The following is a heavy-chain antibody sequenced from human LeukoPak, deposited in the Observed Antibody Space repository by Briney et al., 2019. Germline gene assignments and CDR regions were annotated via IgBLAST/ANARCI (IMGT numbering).Heavy chain of an antibody. CDR1: GYSISSGYY. CDR2: IYHSGST. D-gene: IGHD2-15*01. Sequence: PSETLSLTCTVSGYSISSGYYWGWIRQPPGKGLEWIGSIYHSGSTYYNPSLKSRVTISVDTSKNQFSLKLSSVTAADTAVYYCARVGGFVVVVAASQSNWFDPWGQGTLVTVPS. V-gene: IGHV4-38-2*02. CDR3: ARVGGFVVVVAASQSNWFDP. J-gene: IGHJ5*02.